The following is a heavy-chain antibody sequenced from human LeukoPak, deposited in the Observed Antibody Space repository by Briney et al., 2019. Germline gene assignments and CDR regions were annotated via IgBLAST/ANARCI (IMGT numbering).Heavy chain of an antibody. CDR1: GGSISSYY. V-gene: IGHV4-59*01. J-gene: IGHJ6*02. D-gene: IGHD2-15*01. CDR3: ASGSIVSYYYGMDV. Sequence: SETLSLTCTVSGGSISSYYWSWIRQPPGKGLEWIGYTYYSGSTNYNPSLKSRVTISVDTSKNQFSLKLSSVTAADTAVYYCASGSIVSYYYGMDVWGQGTTVTVSS. CDR2: TYYSGST.